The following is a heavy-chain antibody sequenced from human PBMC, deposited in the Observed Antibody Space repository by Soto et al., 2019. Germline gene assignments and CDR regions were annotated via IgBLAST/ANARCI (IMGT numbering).Heavy chain of an antibody. CDR2: ISGDSGRT. V-gene: IGHV3-23*01. Sequence: EVQLLESGGGLVQPGVSVRLSCAASGLTFGSYAMSWVRQAPGKGLEWVSAISGDSGRTYYADSVKGRFTISRDNSKNTRYLQMNTLRAEDTAVYYCAVTPNCGRDCSAASYWYFDMWGRGTLVTVSS. CDR1: GLTFGSYA. D-gene: IGHD2-21*02. CDR3: AVTPNCGRDCSAASYWYFDM. J-gene: IGHJ2*01.